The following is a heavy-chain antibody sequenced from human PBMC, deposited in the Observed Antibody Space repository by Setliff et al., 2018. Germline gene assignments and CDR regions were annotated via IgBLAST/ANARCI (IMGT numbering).Heavy chain of an antibody. V-gene: IGHV1-69*13. CDR2: LIPFFGTT. CDR1: GGTFSSFA. CDR3: SRLVRYCTTTTCQSVPGAEV. Sequence: SVKVSCKTSGGTFSSFAVSWVRQAPGQRPEWMGRLIPFFGTTIYAQKFQGRVTITADQSTSTAYMELRSLRSDDTAVYYCSRLVRYCTTTTCQSVPGAEVWGQGTLVTVSS. J-gene: IGHJ4*02. D-gene: IGHD2-8*01.